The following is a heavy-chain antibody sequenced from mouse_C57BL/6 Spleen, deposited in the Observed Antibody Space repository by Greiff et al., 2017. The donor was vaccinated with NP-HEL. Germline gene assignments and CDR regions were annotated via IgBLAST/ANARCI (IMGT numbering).Heavy chain of an antibody. D-gene: IGHD1-1*01. CDR3: ARSLYYGSSYWFAY. Sequence: VQPQQPGAELVKPGASVKMSCKASGYTFTSYWITWVKQRPGQGLEWIGDIYPGSGSTNYNEKFKSKATLTVDTSSSTAYMQLSSLTSEDSAVYYCARSLYYGSSYWFAYWGQGTLVTVSA. CDR1: GYTFTSYW. CDR2: IYPGSGST. J-gene: IGHJ3*01. V-gene: IGHV1-55*01.